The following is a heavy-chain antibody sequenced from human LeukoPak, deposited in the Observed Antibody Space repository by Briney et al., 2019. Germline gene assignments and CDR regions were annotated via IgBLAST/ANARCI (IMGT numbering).Heavy chain of an antibody. J-gene: IGHJ4*02. CDR1: GYTFTSYD. CDR2: MNPNSGNT. V-gene: IGHV1-8*01. CDR3: ARGVLPAAIIGY. Sequence: ASVKVSCKASGYTFTSYDINWVRQATGQGLEWMGWMNPNSGNTGYAQKFQGRVTMTRSTSISTAYMELSSLRSEDTAVYYCARGVLPAAIIGYWGQGTLVTVSS. D-gene: IGHD2-2*02.